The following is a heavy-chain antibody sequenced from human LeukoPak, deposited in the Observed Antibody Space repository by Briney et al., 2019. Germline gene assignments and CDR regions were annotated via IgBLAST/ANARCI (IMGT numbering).Heavy chain of an antibody. CDR3: AKEEWLLTVYFDY. V-gene: IGHV3-30*18. D-gene: IGHD3-3*01. CDR1: GFTFSSYG. J-gene: IGHJ4*02. CDR2: ISYDGSNK. Sequence: PGRSLRLSCAASGFTFSSYGMHWVRQAPGKGLEWVAVISYDGSNKYYADSVKGRFTISRDNSKNTLYLQMNSLRAEDTAVYYCAKEEWLLTVYFDYWGQGTLVTVSS.